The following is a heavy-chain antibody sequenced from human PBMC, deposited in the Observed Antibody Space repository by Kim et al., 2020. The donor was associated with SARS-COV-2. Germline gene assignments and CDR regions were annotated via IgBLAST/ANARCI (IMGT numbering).Heavy chain of an antibody. CDR3: ARDRHVVVAATAVNYYYYGMDV. D-gene: IGHD2-15*01. Sequence: ASVKVSCKASGYTFTSYGISWVRQAPGQGLEWMGWISAYNGNTNYAQKLQGRVTMTTDTSTSTAYMELRSLRSDDTAVYYCARDRHVVVAATAVNYYYYGMDVWGQGTTVTVSS. CDR2: ISAYNGNT. V-gene: IGHV1-18*01. J-gene: IGHJ6*02. CDR1: GYTFTSYG.